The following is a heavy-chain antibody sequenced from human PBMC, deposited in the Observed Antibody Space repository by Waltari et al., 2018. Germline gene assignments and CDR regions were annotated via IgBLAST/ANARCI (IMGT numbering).Heavy chain of an antibody. CDR2: MNTNSGNT. V-gene: IGHV1-8*03. J-gene: IGHJ4*02. CDR1: GYTFTSYD. CDR3: ARGPGSGSYIWSEYSDY. Sequence: QVQLVQSGAEVKKPGASVKVSCKASGYTFTSYDINWVRQATGQGLEWMGWMNTNSGNTGYAQKFQGRVTITRNTSISTAYMELSSLRSEDTAVYYCARGPGSGSYIWSEYSDYWGQGTLVTVSS. D-gene: IGHD1-26*01.